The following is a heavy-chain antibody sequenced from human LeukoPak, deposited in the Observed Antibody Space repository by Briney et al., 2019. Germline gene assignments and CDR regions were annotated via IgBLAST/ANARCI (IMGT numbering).Heavy chain of an antibody. CDR2: FDPENGET. CDR1: GYTLTELS. J-gene: IGHJ4*02. D-gene: IGHD6-19*01. Sequence: ASVKVSCKVSGYTLTELSMHWVRQAPGKGLEWMGGFDPENGETIYAQKFQGRVTITEDTSTDTAYMELSSLRSEDTAVYYCATGLGQWLVYYFDYWGQGTLVTVSS. V-gene: IGHV1-24*01. CDR3: ATGLGQWLVYYFDY.